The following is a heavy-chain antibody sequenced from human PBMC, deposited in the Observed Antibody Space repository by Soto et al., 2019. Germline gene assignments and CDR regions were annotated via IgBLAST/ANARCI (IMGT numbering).Heavy chain of an antibody. CDR2: ISAYNGNT. CDR3: ARGESIGDV. CDR1: GYTFTSYG. J-gene: IGHJ6*02. D-gene: IGHD6-6*01. Sequence: QVQLVQSGAEVKKPGASVKVSCKASGYTFTSYGISWVRQAPGQGLEWMGWISAYNGNTNYPQKPQXRXTLXTATPTTTAYLELRSLRSDDTAVYYCARGESIGDVWGQGTTVTVSS. V-gene: IGHV1-18*01.